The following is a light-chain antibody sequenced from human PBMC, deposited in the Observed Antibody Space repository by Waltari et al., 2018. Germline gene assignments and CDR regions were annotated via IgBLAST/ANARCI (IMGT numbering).Light chain of an antibody. V-gene: IGKV3-11*01. Sequence: EVVLTQSPGTLSLYQGERATLSCRASQIFRNTLDWYQWKPGQAPRLLIYGASNRATGIPGRISGSGSGTDFTLTIISLVPEDSSVYYCQQGYICPPIIFGGGTKVVIK. CDR1: QIFRNT. J-gene: IGKJ4*01. CDR3: QQGYICPPII. CDR2: GAS.